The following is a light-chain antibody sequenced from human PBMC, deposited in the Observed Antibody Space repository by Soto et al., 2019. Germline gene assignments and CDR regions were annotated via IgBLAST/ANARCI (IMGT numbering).Light chain of an antibody. CDR3: QQYDTISGT. J-gene: IGKJ1*01. Sequence: IQMTQSPSSVIASVGDRVNITCRASQGISSWLAWYQQKPGKAPKLLIYDASSLESGVPSRFSGSGSGTEFTLTIASLQPDELATYYCQQYDTISGTLGPGTKVDI. CDR1: QGISSW. CDR2: DAS. V-gene: IGKV1-5*01.